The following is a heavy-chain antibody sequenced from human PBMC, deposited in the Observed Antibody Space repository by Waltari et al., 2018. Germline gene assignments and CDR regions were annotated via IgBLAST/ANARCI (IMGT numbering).Heavy chain of an antibody. CDR1: GFTFSSYS. D-gene: IGHD6-13*01. V-gene: IGHV3-48*01. J-gene: IGHJ4*02. Sequence: EVQLVESGGGLVQPGGSMRLSCADSGFTFSSYSMNWVRKAPGKGLEWVSYISSSCSTIYSADSVKGRFTISRDNAQNSLYLQMNSLRAEDSAVYYCARVRDGSLYYFDSWGQGTLVTVSS. CDR3: ARVRDGSLYYFDS. CDR2: ISSSCSTI.